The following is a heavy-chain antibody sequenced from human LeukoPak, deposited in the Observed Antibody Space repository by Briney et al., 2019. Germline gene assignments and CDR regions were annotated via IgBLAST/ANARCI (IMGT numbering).Heavy chain of an antibody. D-gene: IGHD3-16*01. CDR2: IKSSNT. CDR1: GGSISSDRFY. J-gene: IGHJ4*02. CDR3: ARVPDWTYVPDY. V-gene: IGHV4-61*02. Sequence: SETLSLTCTVSGGSISSDRFYWTWVRQPAGKGLEWIGRIKSSNTNYNPSLKSRVSISLDTSTNQLSLKLSSLTAADTAVYYCARVPDWTYVPDYWGQGTLVTVSS.